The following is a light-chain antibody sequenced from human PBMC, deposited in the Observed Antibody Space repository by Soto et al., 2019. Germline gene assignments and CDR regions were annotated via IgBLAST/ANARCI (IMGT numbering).Light chain of an antibody. Sequence: QSALTQPASVSGSPGQSITISCTGTSNDVGGHDYVSWYQQHPGKVPKLMIYDVLRRPSGVSDRFSGSKSGLTASLTISGLRPEDEADYYCGSYTISSTLVFGTGTKLTVL. CDR3: GSYTISSTLV. CDR2: DVL. J-gene: IGLJ1*01. CDR1: SNDVGGHDY. V-gene: IGLV2-14*03.